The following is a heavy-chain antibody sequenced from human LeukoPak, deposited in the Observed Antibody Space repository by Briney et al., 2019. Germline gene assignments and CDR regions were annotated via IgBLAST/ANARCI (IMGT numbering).Heavy chain of an antibody. V-gene: IGHV4-34*01. Sequence: SETLSLTCAVYGGSFSGYYWSWIRQPPGKGLEWIGEINHSGSTNYNPPLKSRVTISVDTSKNQFSLKLSSVTAADTAVYYCAREMSTGDAFDIWGQGTMVTVSS. J-gene: IGHJ3*02. CDR2: INHSGST. CDR1: GGSFSGYY. CDR3: AREMSTGDAFDI. D-gene: IGHD5/OR15-5a*01.